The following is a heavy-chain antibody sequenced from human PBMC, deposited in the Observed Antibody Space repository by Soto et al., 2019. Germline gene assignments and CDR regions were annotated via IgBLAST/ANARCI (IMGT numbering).Heavy chain of an antibody. J-gene: IGHJ3*02. CDR2: MFHSGST. CDR1: GGSISGFY. D-gene: IGHD5-12*01. CDR3: ARARSGDESRAFDI. V-gene: IGHV4-59*01. Sequence: QVHLQESGSGLVKPSETLSLTCTVSGGSISGFYWSWIRQPPGKGLEWIGYMFHSGSTDYNPSLKSRVTISIDKSKNQFSLRLSSVTAADTAVYYCARARSGDESRAFDIWGQGTMVTVSS.